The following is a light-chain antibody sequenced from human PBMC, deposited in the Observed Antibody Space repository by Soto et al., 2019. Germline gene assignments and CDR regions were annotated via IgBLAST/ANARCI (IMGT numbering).Light chain of an antibody. J-gene: IGLJ1*01. CDR1: NSNIASNT. V-gene: IGLV1-44*01. CDR2: YNN. CDR3: AAWDDTLKRYV. Sequence: QSVLTQPPSASETPGQTVSISCSGSNSNIASNTVNWYQHLPGTAPKLLIYYNNQRPSGVPDRFSGSESGTSASLAISGLQSEDESDYYCAAWDDTLKRYVFGTRTKVTVL.